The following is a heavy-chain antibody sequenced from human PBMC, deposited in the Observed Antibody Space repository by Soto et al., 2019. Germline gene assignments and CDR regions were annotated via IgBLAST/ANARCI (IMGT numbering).Heavy chain of an antibody. CDR3: AKRYCSSTSCWSYYYYGMNV. Sequence: GGSLRLSCAASGFTFSSYAMSWVRQAPGKGLEWVSAISGSGGSTYYADSVKGRFTISRDNSKNTLYLQMNSLRAEDTAVYYCAKRYCSSTSCWSYYYYGMNVWGQVPTATFS. CDR1: GFTFSSYA. J-gene: IGHJ6*02. CDR2: ISGSGGST. V-gene: IGHV3-23*01. D-gene: IGHD2-2*01.